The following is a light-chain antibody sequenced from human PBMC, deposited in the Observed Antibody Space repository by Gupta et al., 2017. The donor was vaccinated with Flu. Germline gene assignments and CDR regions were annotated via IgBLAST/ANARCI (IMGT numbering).Light chain of an antibody. CDR1: QSVSSY. J-gene: IGKJ2*01. CDR3: QHYNSYPYT. Sequence: GDRVTISCRASQSVSSYLAWVHQKPGKAPKLLISEASSLQSGVPSRFTGSGSGTDFTLTINSLQPDDFGTYFCQHYNSYPYTFGQGTKLEI. V-gene: IGKV1-5*03. CDR2: EAS.